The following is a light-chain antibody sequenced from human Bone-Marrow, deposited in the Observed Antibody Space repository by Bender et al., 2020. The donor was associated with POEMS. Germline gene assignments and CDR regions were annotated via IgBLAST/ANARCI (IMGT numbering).Light chain of an antibody. CDR3: CSFAGTSTLYV. V-gene: IGLV2-14*03. CDR1: TSDVGGYDY. CDR2: DVN. Sequence: QSALTQPASVSGSPGQSITISCTGTTSDVGGYDYVSWYQQHPGKAPKLLIYDVNYRPSGISNRFSGSKSGNTASLTISGLQADDEGDYFCCSFAGTSTLYVFGGATMVTVL. J-gene: IGLJ1*01.